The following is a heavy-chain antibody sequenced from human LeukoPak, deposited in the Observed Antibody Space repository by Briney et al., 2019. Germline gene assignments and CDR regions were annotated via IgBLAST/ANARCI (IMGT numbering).Heavy chain of an antibody. CDR3: ARQRSRALDL. CDR2: TYFGSKWYI. CDR1: GDSVSSTTSA. V-gene: IGHV6-1*01. D-gene: IGHD1-1*01. Sequence: SQTLSLTCALSGDSVSSTTSAWNWIRLSPSRGLEWLGRTYFGSKWYIDYSPSVKSRITINPDTSKNQFSLQLNSVTPEDTAVYYCARQRSRALDLWGQGTMVTVSS. J-gene: IGHJ3*01.